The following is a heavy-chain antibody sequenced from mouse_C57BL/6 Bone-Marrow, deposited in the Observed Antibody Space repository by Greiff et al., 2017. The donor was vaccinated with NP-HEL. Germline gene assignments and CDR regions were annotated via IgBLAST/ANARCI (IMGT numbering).Heavy chain of an antibody. V-gene: IGHV5-15*01. CDR3: ARLGLTETFLFDY. CDR1: GFTFSDYG. Sequence: EVQVVESGGGLVQPGGSLKLSCAASGFTFSDYGMAWVRQAPRKGLEWVAFISNLAYSISYADNVKGRFTISRENAKNTLYLEMSSLRSEDAAMYYCARLGLTETFLFDYWGQGTTLTVSS. CDR2: ISNLAYSI. D-gene: IGHD4-1*01. J-gene: IGHJ2*01.